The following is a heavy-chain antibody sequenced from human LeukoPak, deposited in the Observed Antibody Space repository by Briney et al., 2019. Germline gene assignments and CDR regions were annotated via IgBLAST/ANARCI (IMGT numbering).Heavy chain of an antibody. CDR2: IIPILGIA. D-gene: IGHD5-18*01. Sequence: GASVKVSCKASGGTFSSYAISWVRQAPGQGLEWMGRIIPILGIANYAQKFQGRVTITADKSTSTAYMELSSLRSEDTAVYYCASADVDTAMVSLMDYYYGMDVWGQGTTVTVS. J-gene: IGHJ6*02. CDR3: ASADVDTAMVSLMDYYYGMDV. V-gene: IGHV1-69*04. CDR1: GGTFSSYA.